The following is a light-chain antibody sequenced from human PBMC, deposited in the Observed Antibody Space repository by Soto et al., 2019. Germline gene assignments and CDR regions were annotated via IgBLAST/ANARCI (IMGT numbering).Light chain of an antibody. V-gene: IGLV2-14*03. J-gene: IGLJ1*01. Sequence: QSALTQPASVSGSPGQSITISCTGTSSEVGGYNYVSWYQQHPGKAPKLMIYDVSNRPSGVSTRFSGSKSGNTASLTISGLQIEDEADYYCNSYRSSSARYVFGTGTKLTVL. CDR3: NSYRSSSARYV. CDR2: DVS. CDR1: SSEVGGYNY.